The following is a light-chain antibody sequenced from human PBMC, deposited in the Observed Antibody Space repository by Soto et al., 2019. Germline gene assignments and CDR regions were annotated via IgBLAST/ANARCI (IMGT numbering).Light chain of an antibody. CDR1: QSVSIY. Sequence: EIVLTQFPATLSLSPGERATLSCRASQSVSIYLAWYQQKPGQAPRLLIYDASDRATGIPARFSGSGSGTDFTLTISSLEPEDFAVYYCQQRSNWPLTFGGGTKVEIK. V-gene: IGKV3-11*01. CDR3: QQRSNWPLT. J-gene: IGKJ4*01. CDR2: DAS.